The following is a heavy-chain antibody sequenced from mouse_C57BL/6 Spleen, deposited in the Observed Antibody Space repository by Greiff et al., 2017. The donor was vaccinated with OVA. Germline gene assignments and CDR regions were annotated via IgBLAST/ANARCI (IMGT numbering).Heavy chain of an antibody. D-gene: IGHD2-14*01. CDR1: GFSLTSYG. V-gene: IGHV2-2*01. CDR2: LWSGGST. Sequence: QVQLQQSGPGLVQPSQSLSITCTVSGFSLTSYGVHWVRQSPGKGLEWLGVLWSGGSTDYNAAFISRLSISKDKSKSQVFLKMNSLQADDTAIYYCARGYGYDGAGFAYWGQGTLVTVSA. CDR3: ARGYGYDGAGFAY. J-gene: IGHJ3*01.